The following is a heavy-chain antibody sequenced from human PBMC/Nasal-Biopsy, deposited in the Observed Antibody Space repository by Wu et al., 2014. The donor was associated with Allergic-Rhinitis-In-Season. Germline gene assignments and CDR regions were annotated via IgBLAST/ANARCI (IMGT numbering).Heavy chain of an antibody. J-gene: IGHJ4*02. D-gene: IGHD5-18*01. Sequence: LRLSCAASGFTLSTNGMSWVRQAPRKGLEWVSAISGRADRTYYADSVKGRFTISRDNSQKTLYLQMNSLRAEDTAVYYCAGPGDTYTYGYTLAYWGQGTLVTVSS. CDR1: GFTLSTNG. CDR2: ISGRADRT. CDR3: AGPGDTYTYGYTLAY. V-gene: IGHV3-23*01.